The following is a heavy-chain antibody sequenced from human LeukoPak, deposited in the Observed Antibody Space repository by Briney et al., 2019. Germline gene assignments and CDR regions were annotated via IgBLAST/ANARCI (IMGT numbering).Heavy chain of an antibody. CDR1: GGSFSGYY. V-gene: IGHV4-34*01. CDR3: AILTSNWFDP. CDR2: INHSGST. Sequence: PSETLSLTCAVYGGSFSGYYWSWIRQPPGKGLEWIGEINHSGSTNYNPSLKSRVTISVDTSKNQFPLKLSSVTAADTAVYYCAILTSNWFDPWGQGTLVTVSS. D-gene: IGHD2-21*02. J-gene: IGHJ5*02.